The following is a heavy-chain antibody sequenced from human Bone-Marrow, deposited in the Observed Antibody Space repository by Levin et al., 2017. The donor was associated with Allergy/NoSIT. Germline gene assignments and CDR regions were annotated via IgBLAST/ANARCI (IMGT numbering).Heavy chain of an antibody. D-gene: IGHD3-10*01. V-gene: IGHV1-3*01. CDR3: ARDAGFQSGDVSYTLDS. CDR2: INPGDGNT. Sequence: ASVKVSCKVSGYTFTNFPIQWVRQAPGQRLEWVGWINPGDGNTKSSQRLQGRVTISRDTSASIVYMELTRLRPEDTAVYFCARDAGFQSGDVSYTLDSWGQGTLVTVSS. J-gene: IGHJ4*02. CDR1: GYTFTNFP.